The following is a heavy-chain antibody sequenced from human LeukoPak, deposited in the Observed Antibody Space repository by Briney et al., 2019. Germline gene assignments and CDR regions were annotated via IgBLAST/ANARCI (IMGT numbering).Heavy chain of an antibody. CDR2: IKSKTDGGTT. Sequence: GGSLRLSCAASGFTFSNAWMSWVRQAPGKGLEWVGRIKSKTDGGTTDYAAPVKGRFTISRDDSKNTLYLQMNSLKTEDTVVYYCTTYDFWSGYYMGPWYYYYYMDVWGKGTTVTVSS. CDR3: TTYDFWSGYYMGPWYYYYYMDV. V-gene: IGHV3-15*01. J-gene: IGHJ6*03. CDR1: GFTFSNAW. D-gene: IGHD3-3*01.